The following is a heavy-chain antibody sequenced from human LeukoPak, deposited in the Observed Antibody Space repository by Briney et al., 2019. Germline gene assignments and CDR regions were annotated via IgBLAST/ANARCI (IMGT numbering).Heavy chain of an antibody. CDR2: IIPIFGTA. CDR3: ARVGAGYSSGWFDY. D-gene: IGHD6-19*01. J-gene: IGHJ4*02. CDR1: GGTFSSYA. V-gene: IGHV1-69*06. Sequence: ASVKVSCKASGGTFSSYAISWVRQAPGPGLEWMGGIIPIFGTANYAQKFQGRVTITADKSTSTAYMELSSLRSEDTAVYYCARVGAGYSSGWFDYWGQGTLVTVSS.